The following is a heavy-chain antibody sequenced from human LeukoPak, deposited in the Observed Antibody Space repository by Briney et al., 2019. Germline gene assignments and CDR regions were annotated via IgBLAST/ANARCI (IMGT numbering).Heavy chain of an antibody. CDR1: GYSISSGHY. Sequence: SETLSLTCTVSGYSISSGHYWGWIRPSPGKGLEWIGSIFHSGSTYFNPSLKSRVTISVDTSKNQFSLKLSSVTAADTAVYYCARAGVYYDSSGYFYWGQGTLVTVSS. CDR2: IFHSGST. J-gene: IGHJ4*02. V-gene: IGHV4-38-2*02. D-gene: IGHD3-22*01. CDR3: ARAGVYYDSSGYFY.